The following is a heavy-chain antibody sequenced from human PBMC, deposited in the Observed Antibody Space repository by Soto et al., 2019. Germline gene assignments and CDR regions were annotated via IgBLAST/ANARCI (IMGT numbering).Heavy chain of an antibody. D-gene: IGHD2-2*01. Sequence: GGSLRLSCAASGFTFSSYSMNWVRQAPGKGLEWVSSISSSSSYIYYADSVKGRFTISRDNAKNSLYLQMNSPRAEDTAVYYCARDPAYCSSTSCAIDYWGQGTLVTVSS. CDR3: ARDPAYCSSTSCAIDY. J-gene: IGHJ4*02. CDR1: GFTFSSYS. CDR2: ISSSSSYI. V-gene: IGHV3-21*01.